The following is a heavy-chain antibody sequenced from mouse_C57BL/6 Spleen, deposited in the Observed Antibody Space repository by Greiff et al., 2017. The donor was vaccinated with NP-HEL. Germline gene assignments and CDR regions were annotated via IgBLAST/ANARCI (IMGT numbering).Heavy chain of an antibody. J-gene: IGHJ3*01. D-gene: IGHD2-4*01. CDR3: ARDYDYDGEFAY. V-gene: IGHV1-82*01. CDR2: IYPGDGDT. CDR1: GYAFSSSW. Sequence: QVQLQQSGPELVKPGASVKISCKASGYAFSSSWMNWVKQRPGKGLEWIGRIYPGDGDTNYNGKFKGQATLTADKATSTAYMQLSSLTSADYAVYFCARDYDYDGEFAYWGQGTLVTVSA.